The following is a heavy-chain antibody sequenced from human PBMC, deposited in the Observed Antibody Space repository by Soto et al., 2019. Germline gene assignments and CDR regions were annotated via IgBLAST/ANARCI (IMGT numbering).Heavy chain of an antibody. J-gene: IGHJ3*02. CDR1: GYTFTGYY. D-gene: IGHD3-10*01. CDR2: INPNSGGT. CDR3: ARVGVSTSFGSKQPLSSFDI. V-gene: IGHV1-2*02. Sequence: AAVKVSCKAPGYTFTGYYMHWVRQAPGQGLEWMGWINPNSGGTNYAQKFQGRVTMTRDTSISTAYMELSRLRSDDTAVYYCARVGVSTSFGSKQPLSSFDIWGQGTMVTVSS.